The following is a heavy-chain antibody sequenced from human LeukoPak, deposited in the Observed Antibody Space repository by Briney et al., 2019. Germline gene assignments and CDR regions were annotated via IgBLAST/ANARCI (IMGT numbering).Heavy chain of an antibody. J-gene: IGHJ6*02. CDR3: ARDMVTYHYYYGMDV. Sequence: PGGSLRLSCAASGFTVSSNYINWVRQAPGRGLEWVSVIYDSGSTYYADSVKGRFTISRDNSKNTLYLLMNSLRAEDTAVYYCARDMVTYHYYYGMDVWGQGTTVTVSS. CDR2: IYDSGST. D-gene: IGHD3-10*01. V-gene: IGHV3-53*01. CDR1: GFTVSSNY.